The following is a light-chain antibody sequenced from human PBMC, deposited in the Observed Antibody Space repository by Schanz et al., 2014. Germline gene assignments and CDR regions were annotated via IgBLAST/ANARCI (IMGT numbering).Light chain of an antibody. V-gene: IGLV1-40*01. CDR3: QSYDSSVSAWV. J-gene: IGLJ3*02. Sequence: QSVLTQPPSVSGAPGQRVTISCTGSSSNIGAGYDVHWYQQLPGTAPKLVIYGNSNRPSGGPGRFSGSKSGTSASLAITGLQAEDEADYYCQSYDSSVSAWVFGGGTKLTVL. CDR1: SSNIGAGYD. CDR2: GNS.